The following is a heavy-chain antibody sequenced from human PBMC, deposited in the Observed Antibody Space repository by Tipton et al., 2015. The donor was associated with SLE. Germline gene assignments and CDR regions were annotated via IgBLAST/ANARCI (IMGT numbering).Heavy chain of an antibody. CDR2: IYYSGST. V-gene: IGHV4-59*08. CDR3: ARQSYPGLVVYAHNWFDP. D-gene: IGHD2-8*02. Sequence: TLSLTCTVSGGSISSYYWSWIRQPPGKGLEWIGYIYYSGSTNYNPSLKSRVTISVDTSKNQFSLKLSSVPAAETAVYYCARQSYPGLVVYAHNWFDPWGQGTLVTVSS. CDR1: GGSISSYY. J-gene: IGHJ5*02.